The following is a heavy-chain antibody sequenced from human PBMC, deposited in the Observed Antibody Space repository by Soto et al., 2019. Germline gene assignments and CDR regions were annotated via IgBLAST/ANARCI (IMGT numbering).Heavy chain of an antibody. J-gene: IGHJ4*02. D-gene: IGHD3-22*01. V-gene: IGHV1-3*01. CDR2: INAGNGNT. CDR3: ARDALVRNYDSSGYEY. CDR1: GYTFTSYA. Sequence: ASVKVSCKAPGYTFTSYAMHCVRQAPGQRLEWMGWINAGNGNTKYSQKFQGRVTITRDTSASTAYMELSSLRSEDTAVYYCARDALVRNYDSSGYEYWGQGTLVTVSS.